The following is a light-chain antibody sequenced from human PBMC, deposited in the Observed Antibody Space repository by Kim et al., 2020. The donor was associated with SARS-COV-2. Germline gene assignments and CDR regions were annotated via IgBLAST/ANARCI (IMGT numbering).Light chain of an antibody. CDR1: QSVSTY. V-gene: IGKV3-11*01. CDR3: QQRTNWPWT. Sequence: ELVLTQSPATLSLSPGDRATLSCRASQSVSTYLAWYQQKPGQAPRLLIYDTSNRATGIPARFSGSGSGTDFTLTISSLEPEDFAVFYCQQRTNWPWTFGQGTKVDIK. J-gene: IGKJ1*01. CDR2: DTS.